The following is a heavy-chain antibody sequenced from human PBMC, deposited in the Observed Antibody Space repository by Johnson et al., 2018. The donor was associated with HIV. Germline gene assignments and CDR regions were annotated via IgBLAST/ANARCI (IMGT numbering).Heavy chain of an antibody. V-gene: IGHV3-9*01. CDR1: GFTFDDYA. CDR2: ISWNSGSI. Sequence: VQLVESGGGLVQPGRSLRLSCAASGFTFDDYAMHWVRQAPGKGLEWVSGISWNSGSIGYADSVKGRFTISRDNAKNSLYLRMDSLRTEDTAFYYCVKDRNYGSYLLFFDVWGQGTMVTVSS. J-gene: IGHJ3*01. CDR3: VKDRNYGSYLLFFDV. D-gene: IGHD3-16*01.